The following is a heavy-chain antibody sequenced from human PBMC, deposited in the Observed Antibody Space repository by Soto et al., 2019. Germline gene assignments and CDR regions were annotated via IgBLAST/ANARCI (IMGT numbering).Heavy chain of an antibody. CDR2: ISSSSSTI. CDR1: GFTFSSYS. CDR3: ARNWNDGSNDAFDI. V-gene: IGHV3-48*01. D-gene: IGHD1-1*01. Sequence: GGSLRLSCAASGFTFSSYSMNWVRQAPGKGLEWVSYISSSSSTIYYADSVKGRFTISRDNAKNSLYLQMNSLRAEDTAVYYCARNWNDGSNDAFDIWGQGTMVTVSS. J-gene: IGHJ3*02.